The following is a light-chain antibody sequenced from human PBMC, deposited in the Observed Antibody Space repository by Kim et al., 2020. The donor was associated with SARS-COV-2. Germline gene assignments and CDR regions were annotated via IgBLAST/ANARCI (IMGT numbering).Light chain of an antibody. V-gene: IGLV1-40*01. CDR2: GNN. CDR3: QSYDSSLRGSL. Sequence: QSVLTQPPSVSGAPGQRVNISCTGSSSNIGAGYDVHWYQQLPGTAPKLLISGNNNRPSGVPDRFSGSKSGTSASLAITGLQAEDEADYYCQSYDSSLRGSLFGGGTQLTVL. CDR1: SSNIGAGYD. J-gene: IGLJ3*02.